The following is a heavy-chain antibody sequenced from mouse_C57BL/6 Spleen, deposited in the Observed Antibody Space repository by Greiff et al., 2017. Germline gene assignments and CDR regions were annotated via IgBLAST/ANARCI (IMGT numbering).Heavy chain of an antibody. CDR1: GYTFTSYT. D-gene: IGHD4-1*01. J-gene: IGHJ2*01. V-gene: IGHV1-4*01. CDR3: ARAANGDFDY. CDR2: INPSSGYT. Sequence: QVQLQQSGAELARPGASVKMSCKASGYTFTSYTMHWVKQRPGQGLEWIGYINPSSGYTKYNQKFKDKATLTADKSSSTAYMQRSSLTSEDSAVYYCARAANGDFDYWGQGTTLTVSS.